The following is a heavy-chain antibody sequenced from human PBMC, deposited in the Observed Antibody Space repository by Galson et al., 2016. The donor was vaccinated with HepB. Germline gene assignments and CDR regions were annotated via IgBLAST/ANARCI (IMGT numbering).Heavy chain of an antibody. CDR2: MYWNDDT. Sequence: PALVKPTQTLTLTCTFSGFSFTTSGVGVGWIRQPPGKALEWLAPMYWNDDTYYSPSLRTRLTITRDPSKNQVVLSMTNVDPVDTGTYYCAQRHSLPVAGTVFDSWGQGILVTVSS. CDR3: AQRHSLPVAGTVFDS. J-gene: IGHJ5*01. D-gene: IGHD6-19*01. CDR1: GFSFTTSGVG. V-gene: IGHV2-5*01.